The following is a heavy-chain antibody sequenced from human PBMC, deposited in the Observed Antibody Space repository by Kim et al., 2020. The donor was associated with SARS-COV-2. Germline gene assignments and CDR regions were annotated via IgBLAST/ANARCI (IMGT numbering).Heavy chain of an antibody. CDR1: GFTFSNAW. J-gene: IGHJ4*02. D-gene: IGHD3-3*01. CDR2: IKSKTDGGTT. Sequence: GGSLRLSCAASGFTFSNAWMSWVRQAPGKGLEWVGRIKSKTDGGTTDYAAPVKGRFTISRDDSKNTLYLQMNSLKTEDTAVYYCTTVLRFLEWVLHDYWGQGTLVTVSS. V-gene: IGHV3-15*01. CDR3: TTVLRFLEWVLHDY.